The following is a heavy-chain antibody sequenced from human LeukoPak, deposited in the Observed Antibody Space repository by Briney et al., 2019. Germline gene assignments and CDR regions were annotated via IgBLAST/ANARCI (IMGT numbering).Heavy chain of an antibody. CDR2: IYYSGSN. V-gene: IGHV4-59*01. Sequence: PSETLSLTCTVSGGSISSYYWSWIRQPPGKGLEWIGYIYYSGSNNYNTSLKRRVTISVEKSKNQFSLKLSSVTAADTAVYYCAREDSYGYGGVWFDPWGQGTLVTVSS. CDR1: GGSISSYY. D-gene: IGHD5-18*01. CDR3: AREDSYGYGGVWFDP. J-gene: IGHJ5*02.